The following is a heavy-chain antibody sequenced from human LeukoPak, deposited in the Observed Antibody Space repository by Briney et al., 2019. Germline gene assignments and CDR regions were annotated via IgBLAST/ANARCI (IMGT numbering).Heavy chain of an antibody. V-gene: IGHV3-48*04. CDR3: AKDRYCSSTSCHPYYYGMDV. D-gene: IGHD2-2*01. CDR1: GFTFSNYS. Sequence: GGSLRLSCAASGFTFSNYSMNWVRQAPGKGLEWVSYISSSSSTIYYADSVKGRFTISRDNAKNSLYLQMNSLRAEDTAVYYCAKDRYCSSTSCHPYYYGMDVWGQGTTVTVSS. CDR2: ISSSSSTI. J-gene: IGHJ6*02.